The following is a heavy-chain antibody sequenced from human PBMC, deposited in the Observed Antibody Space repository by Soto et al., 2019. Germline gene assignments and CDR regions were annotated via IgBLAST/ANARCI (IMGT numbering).Heavy chain of an antibody. CDR1: GYPFTSYG. V-gene: IGHV1-18*01. Sequence: QGQLLQSGDEVKTPGASVRVSCRASGYPFTSYGISWVRQAPGQGLEWVAGISAYNGKRDTAQKFQGRVTMTVDTSTDTAHMELGDLTSADTAVYYCARGRIVASIHDAFEIWGQGTKVTVSS. CDR2: ISAYNGKR. CDR3: ARGRIVASIHDAFEI. J-gene: IGHJ3*02. D-gene: IGHD5-12*01.